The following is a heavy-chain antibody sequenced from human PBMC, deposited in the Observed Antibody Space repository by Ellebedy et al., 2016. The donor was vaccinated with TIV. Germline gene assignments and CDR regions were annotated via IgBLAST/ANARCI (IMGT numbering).Heavy chain of an antibody. J-gene: IGHJ4*02. D-gene: IGHD1-1*01. Sequence: GGSLRLSXSASGFIFSNYVMHWVRQAPGKGLEYVSAIGRNGVNTYYADSVKGRFTISRDNSKNTLHLQMSSLRPEDTAVYYCVKPLAPTGIYYFDCWGQGTLVTVSS. CDR2: IGRNGVNT. CDR3: VKPLAPTGIYYFDC. CDR1: GFIFSNYV. V-gene: IGHV3-64D*06.